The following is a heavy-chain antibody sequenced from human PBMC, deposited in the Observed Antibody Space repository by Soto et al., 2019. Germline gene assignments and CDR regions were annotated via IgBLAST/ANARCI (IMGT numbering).Heavy chain of an antibody. CDR3: ATLTKYDILTGFYPC. CDR1: GFTVNSNY. D-gene: IGHD3-9*01. Sequence: EVQLVESGGALVQPGGSLRLSGAASGFTVNSNYMSWVRQAPGKGREGVSVIYSDGSTYYADSVKGRFIISRDNSNNTLYFQMNSLRAEDTAVYYCATLTKYDILTGFYPCWGQGTLVTVSS. J-gene: IGHJ4*02. V-gene: IGHV3-66*01. CDR2: IYSDGST.